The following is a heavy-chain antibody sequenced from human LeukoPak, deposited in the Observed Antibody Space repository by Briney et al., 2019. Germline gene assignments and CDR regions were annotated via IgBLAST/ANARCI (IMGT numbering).Heavy chain of an antibody. CDR3: VKRGFYDGSGRFYFDN. CDR1: GFTFSSYE. Sequence: GGSLRLSCAASGFTFSSYEMNWVRQAPGKGLEWVSYIGGGGSAKYYADSVKGRFTISRDNSKNTLYLQLNSLRAEDTAIYYCVKRGFYDGSGRFYFDNWGQGTLVTVSS. J-gene: IGHJ4*02. D-gene: IGHD3-22*01. CDR2: IGGGGSAK. V-gene: IGHV3-48*03.